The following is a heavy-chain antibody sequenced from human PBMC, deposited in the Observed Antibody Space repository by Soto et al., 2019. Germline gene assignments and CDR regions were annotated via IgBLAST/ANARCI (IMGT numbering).Heavy chain of an antibody. CDR2: INPHSGGP. CDR3: ARVVDFLSGYLDY. D-gene: IGHD3-3*01. Sequence: QVQLVQSGAEVKKPGASVKVSCKTSGYTFTGYYMHWVRQAPGQGLEWMGWINPHSGGPNYAQKFQGRVTMTRDRSISTAYMELIRLTSADTAVYYCARVVDFLSGYLDYWGQGTLVTVSS. V-gene: IGHV1-2*02. J-gene: IGHJ4*02. CDR1: GYTFTGYY.